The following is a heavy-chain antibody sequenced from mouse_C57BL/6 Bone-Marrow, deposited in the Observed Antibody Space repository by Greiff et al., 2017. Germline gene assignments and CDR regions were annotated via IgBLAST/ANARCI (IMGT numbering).Heavy chain of an antibody. CDR3: ARVDYGSSYGYWYFDV. D-gene: IGHD1-1*01. CDR2: INPNYGTT. J-gene: IGHJ1*03. Sequence: VQLQQSGPELVKPGASVKISCKASGYSFTDYNMNWVKQSNGKSLEWIGVINPNYGTTSYNQKFKGKATLTVDQSSSTAYMQLNSLTSEDSAVYYCARVDYGSSYGYWYFDVWGTGTTVTVAS. CDR1: GYSFTDYN. V-gene: IGHV1-39*01.